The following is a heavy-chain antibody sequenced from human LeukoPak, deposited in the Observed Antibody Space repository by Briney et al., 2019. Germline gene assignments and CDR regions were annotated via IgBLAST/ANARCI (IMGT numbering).Heavy chain of an antibody. Sequence: ASVKVSCKASGYTFTSYAMHWVRQAPGQRLEWMGWINAGNGNTKYSQKFQGRVTITRDTSASTAYTELSSLRSEDTAVYYCARELWPGYGMDVWGKGTTVTVSS. J-gene: IGHJ6*04. V-gene: IGHV1-3*01. D-gene: IGHD3-16*01. CDR2: INAGNGNT. CDR3: ARELWPGYGMDV. CDR1: GYTFTSYA.